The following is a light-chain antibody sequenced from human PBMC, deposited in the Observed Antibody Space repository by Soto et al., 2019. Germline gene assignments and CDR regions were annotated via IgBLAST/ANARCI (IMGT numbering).Light chain of an antibody. Sequence: EIVLTQSPGTLSLSPGERATLSCRASQTFTSGFLAWYQQKPGQAPRLLIYGASSRATGIPDRFSGSGSGTDFTLTISRLEPEDFAVSYCQQYDSSPRTFGQGTKVEIK. CDR3: QQYDSSPRT. J-gene: IGKJ1*01. CDR1: QTFTSGF. CDR2: GAS. V-gene: IGKV3-20*01.